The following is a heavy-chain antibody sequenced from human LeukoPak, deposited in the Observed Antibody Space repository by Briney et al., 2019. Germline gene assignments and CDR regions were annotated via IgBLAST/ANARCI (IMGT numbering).Heavy chain of an antibody. Sequence: PSQTLSLTCAVYGGSFSGYYWSWIRQPPGKGLEWIGEINHSGSTNYNPSLKSRVTISVDMSKNQFSLKLNSLTAADTAVYYCARAPRGERVDYWGQGTLVTVSS. V-gene: IGHV4-34*01. CDR3: ARAPRGERVDY. J-gene: IGHJ4*02. CDR1: GGSFSGYY. CDR2: INHSGST. D-gene: IGHD3-16*01.